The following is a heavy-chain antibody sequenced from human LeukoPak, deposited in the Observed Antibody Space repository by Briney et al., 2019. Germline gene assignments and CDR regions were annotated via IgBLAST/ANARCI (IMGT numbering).Heavy chain of an antibody. Sequence: ASVKVSCKASGYTFTSYDINWVRQATGQGLEWMGWMNPNSGNTGYAQKFQGRVTMTRNTSISTAYVELSSLRSEDTAVYYCARGYRIAAAGTGVGYWGQGTLVTVSS. V-gene: IGHV1-8*01. D-gene: IGHD6-13*01. CDR3: ARGYRIAAAGTGVGY. J-gene: IGHJ4*02. CDR1: GYTFTSYD. CDR2: MNPNSGNT.